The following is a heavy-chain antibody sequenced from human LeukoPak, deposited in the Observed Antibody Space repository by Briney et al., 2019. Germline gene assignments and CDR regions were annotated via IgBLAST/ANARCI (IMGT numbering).Heavy chain of an antibody. V-gene: IGHV4-34*01. CDR1: GGSFSGYY. Sequence: SETLTLTCAVYGGSFSGYYWSWIRQPPGKGLEWIASIYYTGSTYYNPSLKSRVTISLDMSKNEFFLTMTSVTAADTAVYFCTAEKNGSPHYWGQGTQITVSS. CDR2: IYYTGST. J-gene: IGHJ4*02. CDR3: TAEKNGSPHY. D-gene: IGHD2-8*01.